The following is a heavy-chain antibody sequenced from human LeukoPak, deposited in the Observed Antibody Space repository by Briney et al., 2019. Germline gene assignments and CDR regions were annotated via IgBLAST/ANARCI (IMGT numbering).Heavy chain of an antibody. CDR2: ISYDGSNK. Sequence: GGSLRLSCAASGFTFSSYGMHWVRQAPGKGLEWVAVISYDGSNKYYADSVKGRFTISRDNSKNTLYLQMNSLRAEDTAVYYCAKDHYDILTGYRWFDPWGQGTLVIVSS. J-gene: IGHJ5*02. V-gene: IGHV3-30*18. CDR3: AKDHYDILTGYRWFDP. D-gene: IGHD3-9*01. CDR1: GFTFSSYG.